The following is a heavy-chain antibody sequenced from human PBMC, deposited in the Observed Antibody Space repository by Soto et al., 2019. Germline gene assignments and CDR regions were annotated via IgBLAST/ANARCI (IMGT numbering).Heavy chain of an antibody. Sequence: QVQLVQSGAEVKKPGASVKVSCKASGYTFTSYAMHWVRQAPGQRLEWMGWINAGNGNTKYSQKFKGRVTITRDASASTAYMELSSLRSEDTAVYYCARGGIAAAGSNWFDPWGQGTLVTVSS. CDR2: INAGNGNT. J-gene: IGHJ5*02. CDR3: ARGGIAAAGSNWFDP. CDR1: GYTFTSYA. V-gene: IGHV1-3*01. D-gene: IGHD6-13*01.